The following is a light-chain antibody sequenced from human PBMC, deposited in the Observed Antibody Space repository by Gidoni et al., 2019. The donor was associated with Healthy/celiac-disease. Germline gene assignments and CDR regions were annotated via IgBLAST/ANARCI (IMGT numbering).Light chain of an antibody. V-gene: IGKV3-20*01. CDR3: QQYGSSPPMYT. CDR2: GAS. Sequence: EIVLTQSPGTLSLSPGERATLSCRASQSVSSSYLAWYQHTPGQAPRLLIYGASSRATGIPDRFSGSGSGTDSTLTISRLEPEDFAVYYCQQYGSSPPMYTFGQGTKLEIK. CDR1: QSVSSSY. J-gene: IGKJ2*01.